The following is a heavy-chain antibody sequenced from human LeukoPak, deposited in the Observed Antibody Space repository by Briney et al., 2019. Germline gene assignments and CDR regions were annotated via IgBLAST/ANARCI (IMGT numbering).Heavy chain of an antibody. CDR1: GYIFTGYY. J-gene: IGHJ4*02. V-gene: IGHV1-2*02. D-gene: IGHD5-24*01. CDR3: TRIGDGYPY. CDR2: IKADSGDT. Sequence: ASVTVSSTASGYIFTGYYMDWVRQAPGQGTEWMGWIKADSGDTNYARKFQGRVTMTRDTSITTVYMELSSLTSDDTAVYYCTRIGDGYPYWGQGSLVTVSS.